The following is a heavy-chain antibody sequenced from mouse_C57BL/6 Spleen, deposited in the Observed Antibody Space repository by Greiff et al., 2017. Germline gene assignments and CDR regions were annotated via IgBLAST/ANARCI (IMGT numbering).Heavy chain of an antibody. CDR3: ARAFYNAMDY. J-gene: IGHJ4*01. V-gene: IGHV7-1*01. D-gene: IGHD2-12*01. CDR2: SRNKANDYTT. Sequence: EVKLVESGGGLVQSGRSLRLSCTTSGFTFSDFYMEWVRQAPGKGLEWIAASRNKANDYTTEYSASVKGRFIVSRDTSQSILYLQMNALIAEDTAMYYCARAFYNAMDYWGQGTSVTVSS. CDR1: GFTFSDFY.